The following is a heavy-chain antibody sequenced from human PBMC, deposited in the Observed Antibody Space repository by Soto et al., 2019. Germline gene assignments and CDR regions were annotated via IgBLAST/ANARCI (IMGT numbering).Heavy chain of an antibody. V-gene: IGHV3-23*01. CDR2: ISASGYST. CDR1: GFTFSSYA. J-gene: IGHJ6*03. D-gene: IGHD2-15*01. Sequence: EVQLLESGGGLVHYGGSLRLSCAASGFTFSSYAMTWVRQAPGKGLEWVSSISASGYSTFYADSVKGRFTISRDNSKNTLFLRMNTLRSEDTAVYYCAKGRVAPALTDHYYYMDVWGTGTTVTVSS. CDR3: AKGRVAPALTDHYYYMDV.